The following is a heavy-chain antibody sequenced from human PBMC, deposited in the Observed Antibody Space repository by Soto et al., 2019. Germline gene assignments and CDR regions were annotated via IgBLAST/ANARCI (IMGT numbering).Heavy chain of an antibody. CDR1: GFSLSTNGVA. D-gene: IGHD3-10*01. J-gene: IGHJ4*02. Sequence: QITLKESGPPLVKPTQTLTLTCSFSGFSLSTNGVAVGWIRQPPGKALEWLALIYWDDDKRYNPSLKSRRAITKDTSKNQVVLTMTNMDPVDTGTYYCARGFSAGKGSPPDYWGQGSLVTVSS. V-gene: IGHV2-5*02. CDR2: IYWDDDK. CDR3: ARGFSAGKGSPPDY.